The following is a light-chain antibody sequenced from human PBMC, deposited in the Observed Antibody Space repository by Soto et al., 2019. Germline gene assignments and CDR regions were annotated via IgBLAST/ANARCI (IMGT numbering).Light chain of an antibody. V-gene: IGLV2-14*01. CDR3: SSFTSTSTVYV. CDR2: EVG. Sequence: QSALTQPASVSGPPGQSITISCTGTSSDVGGYNFVSWYQQHPGKAPKLMIYEVGNRPSGVSNRFSGSKSGNTASLTISGLQADDEADYYCSSFTSTSTVYVFGTGTKLTVL. J-gene: IGLJ1*01. CDR1: SSDVGGYNF.